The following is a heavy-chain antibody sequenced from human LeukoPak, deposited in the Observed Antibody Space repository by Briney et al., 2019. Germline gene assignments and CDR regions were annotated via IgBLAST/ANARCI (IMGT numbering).Heavy chain of an antibody. J-gene: IGHJ6*03. CDR2: IYYSGST. V-gene: IGHV4-39*01. Sequence: SSETLSLTCTVSGGSIGPYYWSWIRQPPGKGLEWIGSIYYSGSTYYNPSLKSRVTISVDTSKNQLSLKLSSVTAADTAVYYCARLGYYGSGSYYNVPYYYYYMDVWGKGTTVTVSS. D-gene: IGHD3-10*01. CDR1: GGSIGPYY. CDR3: ARLGYYGSGSYYNVPYYYYYMDV.